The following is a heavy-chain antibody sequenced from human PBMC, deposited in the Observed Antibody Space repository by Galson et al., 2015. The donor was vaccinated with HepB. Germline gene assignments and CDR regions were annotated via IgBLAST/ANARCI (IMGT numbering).Heavy chain of an antibody. CDR1: GFSLNSRGVG. J-gene: IGHJ4*02. Sequence: PALVKPTQTLTLTCTFSGFSLNSRGVGVGWIRQPPGKALEWLAPIFWGDDQRYTPLLKSRLSVTKDTPKNQVVLKLTSVDPVDTATYYCAHMDLGLTSFAYWGQGTLVTVSS. D-gene: IGHD3/OR15-3a*01. V-gene: IGHV2-5*02. CDR2: IFWGDDQ. CDR3: AHMDLGLTSFAY.